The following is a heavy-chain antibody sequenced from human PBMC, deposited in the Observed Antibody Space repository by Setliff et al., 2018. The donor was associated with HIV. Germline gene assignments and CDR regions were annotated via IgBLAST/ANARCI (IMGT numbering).Heavy chain of an antibody. V-gene: IGHV3-48*03. Sequence: GGPRLSCAASGFTFSSFEMNWVRQAPGKGLEWLSYISSSGSTIYYADSVKGRFTISRDNAKNSLYVHMNSLRAEDTAMYYCARDWRSGYDLNFDYWGQGTLVTVSS. CDR1: GFTFSSFE. CDR2: ISSSGSTI. CDR3: ARDWRSGYDLNFDY. J-gene: IGHJ4*02. D-gene: IGHD5-12*01.